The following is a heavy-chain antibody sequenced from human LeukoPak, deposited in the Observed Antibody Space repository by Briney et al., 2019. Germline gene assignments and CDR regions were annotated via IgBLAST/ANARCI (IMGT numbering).Heavy chain of an antibody. V-gene: IGHV3-33*01. J-gene: IGHJ6*02. Sequence: GGSLRRYCAASGFTVSSYDMHRVRQAPGKGLEGVADIRYDGSNKYYADSGKGPFTNSRDNSKNTLYLQMNSLRAEDTAVYYCARGDSGWYYYYGMDVWGQGTTDTVSS. D-gene: IGHD6-19*01. CDR2: IRYDGSNK. CDR1: GFTVSSYD. CDR3: ARGDSGWYYYYGMDV.